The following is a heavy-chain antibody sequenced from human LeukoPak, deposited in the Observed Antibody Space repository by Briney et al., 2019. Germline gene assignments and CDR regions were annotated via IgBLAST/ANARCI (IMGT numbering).Heavy chain of an antibody. CDR1: GFTVGNAW. Sequence: GGSLRLSCAPSGFTVGNAWMGWVRQAPGKGLEWVSSISSSSSYIYYADSVKGRFTISRDNAKNSLYLQMNSLRAEDTAVYYCARSGKRGPLLRHFDSGDFDYWGQGTLVTVSS. CDR2: ISSSSSYI. D-gene: IGHD3-9*01. V-gene: IGHV3-21*01. CDR3: ARSGKRGPLLRHFDSGDFDY. J-gene: IGHJ4*02.